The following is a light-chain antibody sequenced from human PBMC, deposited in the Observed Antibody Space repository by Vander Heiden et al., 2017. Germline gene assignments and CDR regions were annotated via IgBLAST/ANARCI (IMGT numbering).Light chain of an antibody. V-gene: IGLV2-8*01. Sequence: QSALTQPPSASGSPGQSVTISCTGTSSDVGGYNYVSWYQQHPGKAPKLMIYEVSKRPSGFPDRFSGSKSGNTASLTVSGLQTEDEADYYCSSYADSNNYVFGTGTKVTVL. J-gene: IGLJ1*01. CDR2: EVS. CDR3: SSYADSNNYV. CDR1: SSDVGGYNY.